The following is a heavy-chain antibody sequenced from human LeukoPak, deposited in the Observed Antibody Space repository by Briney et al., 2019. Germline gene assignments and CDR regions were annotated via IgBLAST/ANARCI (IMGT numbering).Heavy chain of an antibody. J-gene: IGHJ4*02. CDR1: GGSISSYY. V-gene: IGHV4-59*01. D-gene: IGHD7-27*01. CDR2: IYYSGST. Sequence: SETLSLTCTVSGGSISSYYWSWIRQPPGKGLEWIGYIYYSGSTNYNPSLKSRVTISVDTFKNQFSLKLSSVTAADTAVYYCARGLTGDPNFDYWGQGTLVTVSS. CDR3: ARGLTGDPNFDY.